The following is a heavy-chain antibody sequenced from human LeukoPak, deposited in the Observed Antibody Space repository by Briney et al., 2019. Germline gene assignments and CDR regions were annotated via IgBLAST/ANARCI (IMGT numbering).Heavy chain of an antibody. Sequence: SETLSLTCTVSGGSISSYYWSWIRQPPGKGLEWIGYIYYSGSTNYDPSLKSRVTISVDTSKNQFSLKPSSVTAADTAVYYCARHRYSVVYYFDYWGQGTLVTVSS. CDR1: GGSISSYY. D-gene: IGHD6-13*01. CDR2: IYYSGST. V-gene: IGHV4-59*08. J-gene: IGHJ4*02. CDR3: ARHRYSVVYYFDY.